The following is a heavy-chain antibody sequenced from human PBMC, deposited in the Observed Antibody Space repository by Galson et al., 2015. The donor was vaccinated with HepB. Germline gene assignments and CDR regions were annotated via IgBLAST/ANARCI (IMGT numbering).Heavy chain of an antibody. CDR1: GGSISSGGYY. CDR3: ARDPSVAAYYYGMDV. D-gene: IGHD4-23*01. Sequence: TLSLTCTVSGGSISSGGYYWSWIRQHPGKGLEWIGYIYYSGSTYYNPSLKSRVTISVDTSKNQFSLKLSSVTAADTAVYYCARDPSVAAYYYGMDVWGQGTTVTVSS. V-gene: IGHV4-31*03. J-gene: IGHJ6*02. CDR2: IYYSGST.